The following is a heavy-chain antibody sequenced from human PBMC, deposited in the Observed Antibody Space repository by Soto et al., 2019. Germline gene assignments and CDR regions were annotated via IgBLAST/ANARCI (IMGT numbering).Heavy chain of an antibody. CDR2: IYYSGST. CDR1: GGSISSGGYY. D-gene: IGHD2-21*01. Sequence: SETLSLTCTVSGGSISSGGYYWSWIRQHPGKGLEWIGYIYYSGSTYYNPSLKSRVTISVDTSKNQFSLKLSSVTAADAAVYYCARAGCGGDCPPEYFQHWGQGTLVTVS. J-gene: IGHJ1*01. CDR3: ARAGCGGDCPPEYFQH. V-gene: IGHV4-31*03.